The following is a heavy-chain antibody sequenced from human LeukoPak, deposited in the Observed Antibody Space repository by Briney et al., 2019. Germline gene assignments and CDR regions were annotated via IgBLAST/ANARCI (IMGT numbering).Heavy chain of an antibody. V-gene: IGHV4-59*08. CDR2: VSYSGTP. D-gene: IGHD1-26*01. CDR3: ARQKWDRLTYYYYGMDV. J-gene: IGHJ6*02. CDR1: GYSINNYY. Sequence: SETLSLTCTVSGYSINNYYWSWIRQPPGKGLEWIGYVSYSGTPGYNPSLKGRVTISLDTSRNQFSLQLSSVTAADTAQYYCARQKWDRLTYYYYGMDVWGQGTTVTVSS.